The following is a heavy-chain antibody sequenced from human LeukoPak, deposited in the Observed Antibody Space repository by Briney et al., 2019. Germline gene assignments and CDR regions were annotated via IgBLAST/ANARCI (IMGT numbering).Heavy chain of an antibody. CDR1: GGSISNYY. V-gene: IGHV4-59*08. J-gene: IGHJ1*01. Sequence: SETLSLTCTVSGGSISNYYWSWIRQPPGKGLEWIGYIYYSGITNYNPSLKSRVTISVDTSKNQFSLKLSSVTAADTAVYYCASGDRYYYDSSPFAEYFQHWGQGTLVTVSS. CDR2: IYYSGIT. D-gene: IGHD3-22*01. CDR3: ASGDRYYYDSSPFAEYFQH.